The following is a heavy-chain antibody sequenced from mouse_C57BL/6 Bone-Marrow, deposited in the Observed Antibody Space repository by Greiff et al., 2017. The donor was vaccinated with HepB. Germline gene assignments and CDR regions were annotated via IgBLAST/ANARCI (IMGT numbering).Heavy chain of an antibody. V-gene: IGHV3-6*01. J-gene: IGHJ3*01. CDR2: ISYDGSN. CDR3: ARDYGSSYKVSAY. D-gene: IGHD1-1*01. Sequence: ESGPGLVKPSQSLSLTCSVTGYSITSGYYWNWIRQFPGNKLEWMGYISYDGSNNYNPSLKNRISITRDTSKNQFFLKLNSVTTEDTATYYCARDYGSSYKVSAYWGQGTLVTVSA. CDR1: GYSITSGYY.